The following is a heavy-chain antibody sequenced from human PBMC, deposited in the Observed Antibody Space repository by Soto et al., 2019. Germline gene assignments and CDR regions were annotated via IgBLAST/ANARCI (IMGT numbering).Heavy chain of an antibody. CDR1: GGTFSSYA. J-gene: IGHJ6*02. CDR2: IIPIFGTA. Sequence: QVQLVQSGAEVKKPGSSVKVSCKASGGTFSSYAISWVRQAPGQGLEWMGGIIPIFGTANYAQKFQGRVTLTADASTSSAYVELSSLRSEDTAVYYCAGDDWGGWYYGMDVWGQGTTVTVSS. D-gene: IGHD2-21*01. CDR3: AGDDWGGWYYGMDV. V-gene: IGHV1-69*01.